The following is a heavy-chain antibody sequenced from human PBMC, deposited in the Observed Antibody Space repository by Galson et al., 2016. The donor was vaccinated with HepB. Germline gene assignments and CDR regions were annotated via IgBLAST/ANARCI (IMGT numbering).Heavy chain of an antibody. D-gene: IGHD3-22*01. CDR3: AKDRDLEYYDCSGLVDN. V-gene: IGHV3-23*01. CDR2: ISSSSGST. Sequence: SLRLSCAASGFTFSTSAMSWVRQAPGKGLEWVSGISSSSGSTYYADSVKGRFTVSRDNSKNTLYLQMNSLRADDPAVYYCAKDRDLEYYDCSGLVDNWGQGTRVTVSS. J-gene: IGHJ4*02. CDR1: GFTFSTSA.